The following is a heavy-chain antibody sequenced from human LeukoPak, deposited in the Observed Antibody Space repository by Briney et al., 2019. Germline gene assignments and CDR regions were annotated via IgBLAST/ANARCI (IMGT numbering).Heavy chain of an antibody. CDR1: GGSISSSSYY. Sequence: PSETLSLTCTVSGGSISSSSYYWGWIRQPPGKGLEWIGSIHYSGSTYYNPSLKSRVTISVDTSKNQFSLKLSSVTAADTAVYYCARLAAAGINWFDPWGQGTLVTVSS. CDR2: IHYSGST. D-gene: IGHD6-13*01. V-gene: IGHV4-39*01. CDR3: ARLAAAGINWFDP. J-gene: IGHJ5*02.